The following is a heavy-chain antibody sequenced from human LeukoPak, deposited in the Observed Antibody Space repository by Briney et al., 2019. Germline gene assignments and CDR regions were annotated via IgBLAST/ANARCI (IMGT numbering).Heavy chain of an antibody. CDR3: ARDSITMVRGVIISYYYGMDV. Sequence: SETLSLTCTVSGGSISSYYWSCIRQPAGKGLEWIGRIYTSGSTNYNPSLKSRVTMSVDTSKNQFSLKLSSVTAADTAVYYCARDSITMVRGVIISYYYGMDVWGQGTTVTVSS. J-gene: IGHJ6*02. D-gene: IGHD3-10*01. CDR1: GGSISSYY. CDR2: IYTSGST. V-gene: IGHV4-4*07.